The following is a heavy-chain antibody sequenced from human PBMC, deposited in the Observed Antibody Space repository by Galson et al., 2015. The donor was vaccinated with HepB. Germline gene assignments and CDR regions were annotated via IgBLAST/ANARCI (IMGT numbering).Heavy chain of an antibody. CDR3: AREFKWYGGYDATTGGYFDY. CDR2: TYYRSKWYN. CDR1: GDSVSSNSAA. Sequence: CAISGDSVSSNSAAWNWIRQSPSRGLEWLGRTYYRSKWYNDYAVSVKSRITINPDTSKNQFSLQLNSVTPEDTAVYYCAREFKWYGGYDATTGGYFDYWGQGTLVTVSS. V-gene: IGHV6-1*01. J-gene: IGHJ4*02. D-gene: IGHD5-12*01.